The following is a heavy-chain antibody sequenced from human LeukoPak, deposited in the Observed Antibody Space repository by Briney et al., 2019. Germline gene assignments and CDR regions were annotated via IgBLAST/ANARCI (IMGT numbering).Heavy chain of an antibody. CDR3: ARDSRGYDSSRSNWFDS. J-gene: IGHJ5*01. CDR1: AFTCNTFD. Sequence: GGSLTLNCSASAFTCNTFDWMWHRQAPGKGLEWVSYISSSGSTIYYADSVKGRFTISRDNAKNSLYLQMNSLRAEDTALYYCARDSRGYDSSRSNWFDSWGQGTLVTVSS. V-gene: IGHV3-48*03. CDR2: ISSSGSTI. D-gene: IGHD3-22*01.